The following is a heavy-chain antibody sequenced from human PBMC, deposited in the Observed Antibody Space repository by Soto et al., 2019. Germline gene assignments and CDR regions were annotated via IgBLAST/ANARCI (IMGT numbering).Heavy chain of an antibody. CDR1: WFSLSTSGVG. D-gene: IGHD3-16*01. Sequence: SGPTLVNPTQTLTLTCTFSWFSLSTSGVGVGWIRQPPGKALEWLALIYWNDDKRYSPSLKSRLTITKDTSKNQVVLTMTNMDPVDTATYYCAHRPRVIFWGRPFDYWGQGTLVTVSS. CDR2: IYWNDDK. J-gene: IGHJ4*02. CDR3: AHRPRVIFWGRPFDY. V-gene: IGHV2-5*01.